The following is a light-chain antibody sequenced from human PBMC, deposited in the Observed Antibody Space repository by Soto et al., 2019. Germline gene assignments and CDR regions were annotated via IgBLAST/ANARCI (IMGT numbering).Light chain of an antibody. CDR2: GAS. Sequence: EIVLTQSPGTLSLSPGERATLFCRASKYVHTKHFAGNQCTPGQAPRIIIFGASGRGSGIPDGFRGSGSGTAFTLTISRLEPEDFAVYYCQQYGSLSGTYGQGTKVDIK. V-gene: IGKV3-20*01. CDR3: QQYGSLSGT. J-gene: IGKJ1*01. CDR1: KYVHTKH.